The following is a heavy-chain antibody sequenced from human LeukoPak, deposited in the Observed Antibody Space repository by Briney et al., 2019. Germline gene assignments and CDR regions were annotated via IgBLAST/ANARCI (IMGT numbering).Heavy chain of an antibody. D-gene: IGHD3/OR15-3a*01. CDR2: ISGSGRGGIP. Sequence: GGSLRLSCAASGFTLTSYAMSWVRQAPGKGLEWVSSISGSGRGGIPSYADSVKGRSTICRDNSRNTLYLQLNSLRVEDTALYYCARFRNDFWTGYPSDAFDIWGQGTMVTVSS. V-gene: IGHV3-23*01. CDR1: GFTLTSYA. CDR3: ARFRNDFWTGYPSDAFDI. J-gene: IGHJ3*02.